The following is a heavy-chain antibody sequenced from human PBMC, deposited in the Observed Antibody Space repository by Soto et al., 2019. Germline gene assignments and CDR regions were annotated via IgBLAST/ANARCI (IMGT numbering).Heavy chain of an antibody. J-gene: IGHJ3*02. CDR3: ARDRLYRGNSFRPCAFDI. V-gene: IGHV1-69*01. CDR1: GGTFSSYA. CDR2: IIPIFGTA. Sequence: QVQLVQSGAEVKKPGSSVKVSCKASGGTFSSYAISWVRQAPGQGLEWMGWIIPIFGTANYAQKFQGRVTITADEATSTAYMELSSLRSEDTAVYYCARDRLYRGNSFRPCAFDIWGQGTMVTVSS. D-gene: IGHD2-21*02.